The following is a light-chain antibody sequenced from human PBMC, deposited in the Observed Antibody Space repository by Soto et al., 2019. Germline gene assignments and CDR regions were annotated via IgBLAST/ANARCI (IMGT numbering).Light chain of an antibody. CDR3: QQRSNWPPRIT. CDR1: QSVSSY. Sequence: EIVLTQSPATLSLSPGERATLSCRASQSVSSYLAWYQQKPGQAPRLLIYDASNRATGIPARFSGSGSGTDFTLTISSLEPEDFAVYYCQQRSNWPPRITFGGWTKVEIK. J-gene: IGKJ4*01. V-gene: IGKV3-11*01. CDR2: DAS.